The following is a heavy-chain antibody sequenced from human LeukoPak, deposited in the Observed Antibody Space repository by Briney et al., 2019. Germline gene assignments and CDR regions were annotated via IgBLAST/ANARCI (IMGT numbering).Heavy chain of an antibody. J-gene: IGHJ5*02. V-gene: IGHV1-69*04. Sequence: SVKVSCKASGGTFGSYAISWVRQAPGQGLEWMGRIIPIFGIANYAQKFQGRVTITADKSTSTAYMELSSLRSEDTAVYYCARGYAIPYSSGWYGNHWGQGTLVTVSS. CDR1: GGTFGSYA. D-gene: IGHD6-19*01. CDR3: ARGYAIPYSSGWYGNH. CDR2: IIPIFGIA.